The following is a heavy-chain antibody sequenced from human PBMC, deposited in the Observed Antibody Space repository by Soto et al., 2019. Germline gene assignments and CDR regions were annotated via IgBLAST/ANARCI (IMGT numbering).Heavy chain of an antibody. D-gene: IGHD3-10*01. J-gene: IGHJ4*02. CDR1: GFTFSSYA. CDR2: ISGSGGRP. Sequence: GGSLRLSCAASGFTFSSYAMSWVRQAPGKGLEWVSAISGSGGRPSYADSVQGRFSISRDNPKNTLYLQMNGLRGEDTARYYCAKARCITTDCYVPDYWGQGTLVTVSS. V-gene: IGHV3-23*01. CDR3: AKARCITTDCYVPDY.